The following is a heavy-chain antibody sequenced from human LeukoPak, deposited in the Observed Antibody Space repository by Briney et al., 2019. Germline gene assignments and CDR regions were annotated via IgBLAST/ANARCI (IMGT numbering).Heavy chain of an antibody. CDR3: ARGGGAVALNNWFDP. Sequence: ASVKVSCKASGYTFTSYDINWVRQATGQGLEWMGWMNPNSGNTGYAQKFQGKVTMTRNTSISTAYMELSSLRSEDTAVYYCARGGGAVALNNWFDPWGQGTLVTVSS. J-gene: IGHJ5*02. CDR1: GYTFTSYD. D-gene: IGHD6-19*01. V-gene: IGHV1-8*01. CDR2: MNPNSGNT.